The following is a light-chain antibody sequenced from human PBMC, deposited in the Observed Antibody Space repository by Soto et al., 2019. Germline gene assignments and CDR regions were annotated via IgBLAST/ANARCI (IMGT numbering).Light chain of an antibody. Sequence: QSVLTQPASVSGYPGQSITISCTGRSSDVGGYNYVSWYQQHPGKAPKFMIYEVSRRPSGVSNRFSGSKSGNTASLTVSGLQAEDEADYYCSSYTTSNTYVFRTGTTVTVL. CDR1: SSDVGGYNY. J-gene: IGLJ1*01. V-gene: IGLV2-14*01. CDR2: EVS. CDR3: SSYTTSNTYV.